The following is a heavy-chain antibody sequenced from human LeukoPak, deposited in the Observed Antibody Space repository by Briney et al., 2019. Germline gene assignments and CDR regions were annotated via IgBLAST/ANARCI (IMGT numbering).Heavy chain of an antibody. V-gene: IGHV4-59*01. Sequence: PSETLSLTCTVSGGSISSYYWSWIRQPPGKGLEWIGYIYYSGSTNYNPSLKSRVTISVDTSKNQFSLKLSSVTAADTAVYYCASLGDIVVVPAASCVGSYSSSWY. CDR1: GGSISSYY. CDR3: ASLGDIVVVPAASCVGSYSSSWY. D-gene: IGHD2-2*01. J-gene: IGHJ2*01. CDR2: IYYSGST.